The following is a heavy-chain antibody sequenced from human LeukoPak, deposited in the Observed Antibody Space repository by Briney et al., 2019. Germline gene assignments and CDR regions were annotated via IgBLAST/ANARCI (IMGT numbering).Heavy chain of an antibody. CDR2: INPSGGIT. D-gene: IGHD3-16*02. V-gene: IGHV1-46*01. J-gene: IGHJ4*02. Sequence: ASVKVSCKASGYTFTTYYMHWVRQAPGQGLEWMGIINPSGGITSYAQKFQGRVTMTRDTSTSTVYMELSSLRSEDTAVYYCARDLGPVAGLGELSFEPDYWGQGTLVTVSS. CDR3: ARDLGPVAGLGELSFEPDY. CDR1: GYTFTTYY.